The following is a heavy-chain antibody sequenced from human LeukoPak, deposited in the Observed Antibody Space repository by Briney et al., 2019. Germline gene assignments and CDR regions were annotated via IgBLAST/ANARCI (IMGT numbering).Heavy chain of an antibody. CDR2: INAGNGNT. J-gene: IGHJ4*02. V-gene: IGHV1-3*01. Sequence: ASVKVSCKASGYTFTSYAMHWVRQAPGQRLEWMGWINAGNGNTKYSQKFQGRVTITRDTSASTAYMEVSSLRSEDTAVYDCARGGLVVAATIDYWGQGTLVTVSS. D-gene: IGHD2-15*01. CDR3: ARGGLVVAATIDY. CDR1: GYTFTSYA.